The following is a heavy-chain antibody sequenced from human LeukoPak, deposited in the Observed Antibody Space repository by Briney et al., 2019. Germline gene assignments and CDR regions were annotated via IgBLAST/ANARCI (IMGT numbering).Heavy chain of an antibody. CDR2: IYTSGNT. CDR1: GGSINNYY. D-gene: IGHD3-10*01. Sequence: SETLSLTCTVSGGSINNYYWSWMRHPAGKGLEWIGRIYTSGNTNYNPSLKSRVTISLDTSRNQFSLKLNSVTAADTAVYYCAKSNGYGLVDIWGQGTMVTVSS. V-gene: IGHV4-4*07. CDR3: AKSNGYGLVDI. J-gene: IGHJ3*02.